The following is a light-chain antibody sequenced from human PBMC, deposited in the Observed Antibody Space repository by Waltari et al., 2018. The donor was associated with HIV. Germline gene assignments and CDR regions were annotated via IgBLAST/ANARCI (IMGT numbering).Light chain of an antibody. CDR1: SSDVGRYDY. CDR3: SSYTRNRTLV. CDR2: DVT. J-gene: IGLJ3*02. Sequence: QSALTQPASVSGSPGQSIAISCAGTSSDVGRYDYVSWNQQHPGKAPKLIIYDVTNRPSGVAHRFAGCKSGNTASLITSGLQAEDEADFYCSSYTRNRTLVFGGGTKLTV. V-gene: IGLV2-14*03.